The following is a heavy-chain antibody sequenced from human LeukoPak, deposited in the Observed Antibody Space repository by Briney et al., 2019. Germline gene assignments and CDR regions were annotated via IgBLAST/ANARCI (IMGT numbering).Heavy chain of an antibody. CDR1: GFTFSSYE. CDR3: ARDLGSSWPYYFDY. D-gene: IGHD6-13*01. CDR2: ISSSGSTI. Sequence: GGSLRPSCAASGFTFSSYEMNWVRQAPGKGLEWVSYISSSGSTIYYADSVKGRFTISRDNAKNSLYLQMNSLRAEDTAVYYCARDLGSSWPYYFDYWGQGTLVTVSS. J-gene: IGHJ4*02. V-gene: IGHV3-48*03.